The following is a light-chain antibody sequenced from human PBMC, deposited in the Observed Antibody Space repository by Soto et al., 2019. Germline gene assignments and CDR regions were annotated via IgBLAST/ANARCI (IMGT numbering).Light chain of an antibody. V-gene: IGLV2-11*01. CDR3: CSYAGNYTWV. CDR2: DVT. CDR1: SSDVGGCNC. Sequence: QSALTQPRSVSGSPGQSVTISCTGTSSDVGGCNCVSWYQQHPGKAPKLMIYDVTKRPSGVPDRFSGSKSGNTASLTISGLQAGDEADYYCCSYAGNYTWVFGGGTKLTVL. J-gene: IGLJ3*02.